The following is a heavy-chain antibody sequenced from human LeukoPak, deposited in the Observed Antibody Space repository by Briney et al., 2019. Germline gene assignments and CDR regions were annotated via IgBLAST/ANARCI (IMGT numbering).Heavy chain of an antibody. Sequence: GGSLQISCKGAGYSFSTYWVVWVRQLAGRGLEWLVIGYPVDGGSRYSAAFLGQDTISADKSISTAYLQWTSLKASDTAMYYCARLGGGYCSATSCYCDYWGQGTLVTVSP. CDR3: ARLGGGYCSATSCYCDY. J-gene: IGHJ4*02. CDR1: GYSFSTYW. V-gene: IGHV5-51*01. CDR2: GYPVDGGS. D-gene: IGHD2-2*01.